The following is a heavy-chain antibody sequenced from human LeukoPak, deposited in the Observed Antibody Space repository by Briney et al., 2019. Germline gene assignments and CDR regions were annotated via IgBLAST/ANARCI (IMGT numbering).Heavy chain of an antibody. Sequence: SETLSLTCAVSSDSTSSSDWWSWVRQPPGKGLEWLGQIYYSGSTNYNPSLKSRVTISVDKSKNQFSLKLSSVTAADTAVYYCARVSGSYFDYWGQGTLVTVSS. CDR3: ARVSGSYFDY. CDR2: IYYSGST. CDR1: SDSTSSSDW. J-gene: IGHJ4*02. V-gene: IGHV4-4*02. D-gene: IGHD1-26*01.